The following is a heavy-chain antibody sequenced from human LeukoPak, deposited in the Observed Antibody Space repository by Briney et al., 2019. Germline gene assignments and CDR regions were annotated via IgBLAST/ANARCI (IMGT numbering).Heavy chain of an antibody. CDR2: IWFDGRSK. Sequence: PGRSLRLSCAASGLNFTNYGIHWVRQAPGKGLEWVAVIWFDGRSKDYADSVKGRFTISRDNSKNTVYLQINSLRGEDTGIYYCAIYDMLTTSGFDHWGQGTLVTVSS. CDR1: GLNFTNYG. J-gene: IGHJ4*02. CDR3: AIYDMLTTSGFDH. D-gene: IGHD3-9*01. V-gene: IGHV3-33*01.